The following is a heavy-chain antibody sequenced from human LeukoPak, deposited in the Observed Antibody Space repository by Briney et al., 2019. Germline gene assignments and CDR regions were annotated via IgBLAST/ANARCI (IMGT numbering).Heavy chain of an antibody. Sequence: SVKVSCKAYGDTFSFYALSWVRQAPGQRLEWMGGYIPIFTRTDYAERFQGRVTITTDESSNTAYMELRSLRSDDTAVYYCARRMYYYENTGYYTYPFDYWGQGTLVTVSS. J-gene: IGHJ4*02. D-gene: IGHD3-22*01. CDR2: YIPIFTRT. CDR1: GDTFSFYA. CDR3: ARRMYYYENTGYYTYPFDY. V-gene: IGHV1-69*05.